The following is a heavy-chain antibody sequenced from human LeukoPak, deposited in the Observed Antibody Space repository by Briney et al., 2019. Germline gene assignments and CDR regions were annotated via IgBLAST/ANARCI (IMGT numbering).Heavy chain of an antibody. CDR2: ISGSGGST. V-gene: IGHV3-23*01. CDR3: AKDSGRDYYDSSGYYLPFDY. J-gene: IGHJ4*02. Sequence: GGSLRLSCAASGFTFSDYYMSWVRQAPGKGLEWVSAISGSGGSTYYADSVKGRFTISRDNSKNTLYLQMNSLRAEDTAVYYCAKDSGRDYYDSSGYYLPFDYWGQGTLVTVSS. D-gene: IGHD3-22*01. CDR1: GFTFSDYY.